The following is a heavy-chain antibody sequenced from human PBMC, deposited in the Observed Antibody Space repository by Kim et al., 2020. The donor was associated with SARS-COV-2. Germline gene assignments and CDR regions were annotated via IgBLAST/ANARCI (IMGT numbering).Heavy chain of an antibody. D-gene: IGHD6-13*01. Sequence: KYYQRFHARVTITRDTSASTAYMELSSLRSEDTAVYYCARDPSIAAAEGDYWGQGTLVTVSS. V-gene: IGHV1-3*01. CDR3: ARDPSIAAAEGDY. J-gene: IGHJ4*02.